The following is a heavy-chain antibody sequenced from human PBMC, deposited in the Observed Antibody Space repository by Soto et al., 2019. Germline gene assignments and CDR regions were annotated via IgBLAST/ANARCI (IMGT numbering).Heavy chain of an antibody. D-gene: IGHD3-22*01. J-gene: IGHJ5*02. CDR3: ARDRSRYYYDSSPRGWFDP. CDR1: GGSISGYY. Sequence: SETLSLTCTVSGGSISGYYWSWIRQPPGKGLEWIGYIYYSGSTNYNPSLKSRVTISVDTSKNQFSLKLSSVTAADTAVYYCARDRSRYYYDSSPRGWFDPWGQGTLVTVSS. CDR2: IYYSGST. V-gene: IGHV4-59*01.